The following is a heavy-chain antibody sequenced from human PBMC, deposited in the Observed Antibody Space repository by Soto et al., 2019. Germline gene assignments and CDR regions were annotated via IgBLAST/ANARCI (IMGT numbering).Heavy chain of an antibody. J-gene: IGHJ4*02. V-gene: IGHV4-34*01. CDR2: INHGGST. CDR1: GGSFSGYY. Sequence: QVQLQQWGAGLLKPSETLSLTCAVYGGSFSGYYWSWIRQPPGKGLEWIGEINHGGSTNYNPSLKXXVXIXXDTSKNQFSLKLTSVTAADTAVYYCARGQSWVRSYWGQGTLVTVSS. D-gene: IGHD7-27*01. CDR3: ARGQSWVRSY.